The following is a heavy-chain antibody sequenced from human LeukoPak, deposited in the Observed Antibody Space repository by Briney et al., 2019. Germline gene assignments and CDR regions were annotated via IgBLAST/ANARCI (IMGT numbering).Heavy chain of an antibody. Sequence: PGRSLRLSCAASGFTFSSYGMHWVRQAPGKGLEWVAVIWYDGSNKYYADSVKGRFTISRDNSKNTLYLQMNSLRAEDTAVYYCARGGLAVPGPPDYWGQGTLVTVSS. CDR2: IWYDGSNK. V-gene: IGHV3-33*01. D-gene: IGHD6-19*01. CDR1: GFTFSSYG. J-gene: IGHJ4*02. CDR3: ARGGLAVPGPPDY.